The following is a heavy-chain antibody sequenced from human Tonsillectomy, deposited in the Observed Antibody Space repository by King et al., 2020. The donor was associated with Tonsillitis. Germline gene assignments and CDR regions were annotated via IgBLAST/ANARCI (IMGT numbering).Heavy chain of an antibody. CDR3: AKPTASMITFGGVIDYYFDY. D-gene: IGHD3-16*02. CDR2: ISGSGGST. CDR1: GFTFSSYA. Sequence: VQLVESGGGLVQPGGSLRLSCAASGFTFSSYAMSWVRQAPGKGLEWVSAISGSGGSTYYADSVKGRFTISRHNSKNTLYLQMNSLRAEDTAVYYCAKPTASMITFGGVIDYYFDYWGQGTLVTVSS. V-gene: IGHV3-23*04. J-gene: IGHJ4*02.